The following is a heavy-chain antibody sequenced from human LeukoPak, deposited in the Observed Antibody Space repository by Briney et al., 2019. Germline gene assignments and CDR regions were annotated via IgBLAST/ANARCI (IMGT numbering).Heavy chain of an antibody. CDR3: ARSYDFWSGYYTPFDY. D-gene: IGHD3-3*01. Sequence: SVKVSCKASGGTFSNYTISWVRQAPGQGLEWMGRVIPILGITNYAQKFQGRVTITADESTSTAYMELSSLRSEDTAVYYCARSYDFWSGYYTPFDYWGQGTLVTVSS. CDR2: VIPILGIT. V-gene: IGHV1-69*02. CDR1: GGTFSNYT. J-gene: IGHJ4*02.